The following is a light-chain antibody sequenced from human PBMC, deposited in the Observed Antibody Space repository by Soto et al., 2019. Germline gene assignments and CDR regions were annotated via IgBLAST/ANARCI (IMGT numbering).Light chain of an antibody. Sequence: DIQMTQSPSSLSASVGDRVTITCRASQSISNFLNWFQQKPGKAPKLLISFASSLQSGVPSRFSGSGSGTDFTLSITSLQPEDFATYYCQQSYGAPITFGQGTRLEIK. J-gene: IGKJ5*01. V-gene: IGKV1-39*01. CDR3: QQSYGAPIT. CDR1: QSISNF. CDR2: FAS.